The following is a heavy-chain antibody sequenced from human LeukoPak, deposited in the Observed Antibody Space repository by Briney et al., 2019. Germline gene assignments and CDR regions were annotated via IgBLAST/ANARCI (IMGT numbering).Heavy chain of an antibody. V-gene: IGHV3-66*02. Sequence: GGSLRLSCAASGFTVSSNYMSWVRQAPGKGLEWVSVIYSGGSTYYADSVKGRFTISRDNSKNTLYLQMNSLRAEDTAVYYCAREELRYFDWAATAGAFDIWGQGTMVTVSS. CDR1: GFTVSSNY. J-gene: IGHJ3*02. D-gene: IGHD3-9*01. CDR2: IYSGGST. CDR3: AREELRYFDWAATAGAFDI.